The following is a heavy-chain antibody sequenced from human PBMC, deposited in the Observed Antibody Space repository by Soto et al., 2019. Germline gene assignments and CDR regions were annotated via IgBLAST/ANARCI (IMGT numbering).Heavy chain of an antibody. J-gene: IGHJ4*02. CDR3: AKADGEQWLIPHLDN. Sequence: GGSLRLSCEASGFNFKKFAMGWVRQAPGEGLEWVSGISCCGGSTFYADSVKGRLSLARDDSKNTLSLQLNSLRVEDTAHYYCAKADGEQWLIPHLDNWGQGTLVTVSS. D-gene: IGHD6-19*01. CDR2: ISCCGGST. V-gene: IGHV3-23*01. CDR1: GFNFKKFA.